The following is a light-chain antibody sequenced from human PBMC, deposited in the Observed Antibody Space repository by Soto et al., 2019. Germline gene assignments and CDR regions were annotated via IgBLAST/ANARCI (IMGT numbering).Light chain of an antibody. Sequence: DIVMTQSPLSLPVTPGEPASISCRSSQSLLHSNGYNYLDWYLQKPGQSPQLLIYLGSNRASGVPDRFSGSGSGKDFTLKINGVEAEDVGVYYCMQGLQAPFTFGGGTKVEI. CDR1: QSLLHSNGYNY. CDR2: LGS. V-gene: IGKV2-28*01. CDR3: MQGLQAPFT. J-gene: IGKJ4*01.